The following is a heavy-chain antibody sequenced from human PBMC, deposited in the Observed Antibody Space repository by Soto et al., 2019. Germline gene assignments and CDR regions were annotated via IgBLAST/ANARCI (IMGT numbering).Heavy chain of an antibody. V-gene: IGHV1-69*13. J-gene: IGHJ6*02. CDR2: IIPIFGTA. D-gene: IGHD5-18*01. Sequence: SVKVSCKASGGTFSSYAISWVRQAPGQGLEWMGGIIPIFGTANYAQKFQGRVTITADESTSTAYMELSSLRSEDTAVYYCASFGDTAMVMGPMDVWGQGTTVTVSS. CDR1: GGTFSSYA. CDR3: ASFGDTAMVMGPMDV.